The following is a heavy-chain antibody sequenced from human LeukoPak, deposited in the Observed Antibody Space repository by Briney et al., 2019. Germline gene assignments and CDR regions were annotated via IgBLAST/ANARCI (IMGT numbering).Heavy chain of an antibody. CDR1: GGSISSGGYY. D-gene: IGHD4-23*01. CDR2: IYYSGST. J-gene: IGHJ6*03. CDR3: ARGVVTIYYYYYYMDV. V-gene: IGHV4-31*03. Sequence: SETLSLTCTVSGGSISSGGYYWSWIRQHPGKGLEWIGYIYYSGSTYYNPSLKSRVTISVDMSKNQFSLKLSSVTAADTAVYYCARGVVTIYYYYYYMDVWGKGTTVTVSS.